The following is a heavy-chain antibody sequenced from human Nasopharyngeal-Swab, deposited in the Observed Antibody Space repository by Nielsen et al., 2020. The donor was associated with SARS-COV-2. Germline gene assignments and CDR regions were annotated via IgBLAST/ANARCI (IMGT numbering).Heavy chain of an antibody. D-gene: IGHD3-22*01. J-gene: IGHJ6*03. CDR3: ARGRSITMIVVVITTEWYYYMDV. CDR1: GYTFTSYD. V-gene: IGHV1-8*01. Sequence: ASVKVSCKDSGYTFTSYDINWVRQATGQGLEWMGWMNPNSGNKAYPQTFLGRVTMTRNTSISTAYMELSSLRSEDTAVYYCARGRSITMIVVVITTEWYYYMDVLGKGTTVTVSS. CDR2: MNPNSGNK.